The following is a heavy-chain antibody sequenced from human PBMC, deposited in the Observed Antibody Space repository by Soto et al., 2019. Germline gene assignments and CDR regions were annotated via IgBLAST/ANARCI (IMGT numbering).Heavy chain of an antibody. Sequence: GGSLRLSCAASGFTFSSYEMNWVRRAPGKGLEWVSYISSSGSTIYYADSVKGRFTISRDNAKNSLYLQMNSLRAEDTAVYYCARDQGGITIFGVVIRGYYYGMDVWGQGTTVTVSS. CDR1: GFTFSSYE. CDR2: ISSSGSTI. CDR3: ARDQGGITIFGVVIRGYYYGMDV. D-gene: IGHD3-3*01. J-gene: IGHJ6*02. V-gene: IGHV3-48*03.